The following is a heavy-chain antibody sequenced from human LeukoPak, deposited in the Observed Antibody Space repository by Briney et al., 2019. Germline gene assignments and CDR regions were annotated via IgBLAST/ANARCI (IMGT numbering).Heavy chain of an antibody. CDR2: IRSKANSYAT. CDR3: TRLKDYYDSSGYYFHMDV. V-gene: IGHV3-73*01. Sequence: GGSLRLSCAASGFTFSGSAMHWVRQASGKGLEWVGRIRSKANSYATAYAASVKGRFTISRDDSKNTAYLQMNSLKTEDTAVYYCTRLKDYYDSSGYYFHMDVWGKGTTVTVSS. CDR1: GFTFSGSA. J-gene: IGHJ6*03. D-gene: IGHD3-22*01.